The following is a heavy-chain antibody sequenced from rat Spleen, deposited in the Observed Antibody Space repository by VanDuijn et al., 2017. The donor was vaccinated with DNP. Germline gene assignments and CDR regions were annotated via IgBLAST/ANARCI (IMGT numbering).Heavy chain of an antibody. J-gene: IGHJ2*01. Sequence: EVKLVESGGGLVQPGRSLKLSCAASGFNFNDYWMGWVRQAPGKGLEWVASITNTGGSTYYPDSVKGRFTISRDNAKSTLYLQMNSLRSEDTATYYCTRDRGYYSSYIPFDYWGQGVMVTVSS. D-gene: IGHD1-2*01. CDR2: ITNTGGST. CDR3: TRDRGYYSSYIPFDY. CDR1: GFNFNDYW. V-gene: IGHV5-31*01.